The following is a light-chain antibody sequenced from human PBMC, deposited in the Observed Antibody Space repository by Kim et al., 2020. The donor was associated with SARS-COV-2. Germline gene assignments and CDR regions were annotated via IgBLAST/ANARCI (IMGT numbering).Light chain of an antibody. CDR3: QVWDSSSDHVV. Sequence: SYELTQPPSVSVAPGKTARITCGRNNIGSKSVHWYQQKPGQAPVLVIYYDSDRPSGIPERFSGSNSGNTATLTISRVEAGDEADYYCQVWDSSSDHVVFGGGTQLTVL. V-gene: IGLV3-21*04. J-gene: IGLJ2*01. CDR1: NIGSKS. CDR2: YDS.